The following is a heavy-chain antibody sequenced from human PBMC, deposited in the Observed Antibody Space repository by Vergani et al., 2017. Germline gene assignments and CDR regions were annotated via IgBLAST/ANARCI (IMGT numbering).Heavy chain of an antibody. CDR2: VYTSGMT. V-gene: IGHV4-61*02. Sequence: QVQLQESGPRLVRPSQTLSLTCTVSGGSINTGAYYWSWIRQPAGKGLEWIGRVYTSGMTNYNPSLKSRVTILVDRCKSQLSLKLTSVTAGDTAVYFCARERSYYYGSGSDDYNPYYYEGMNVWGPGTTVTVSS. CDR3: ARERSYYYGSGSDDYNPYYYEGMNV. J-gene: IGHJ6*02. D-gene: IGHD3-10*01. CDR1: GGSINTGAYY.